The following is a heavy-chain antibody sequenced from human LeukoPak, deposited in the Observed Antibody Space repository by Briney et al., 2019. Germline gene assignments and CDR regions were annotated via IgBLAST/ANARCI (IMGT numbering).Heavy chain of an antibody. Sequence: SESLSLTSIVYGGSLSSYYWSWVRQPPGEGREWIGYIYYSGITNYNPALKGRVTISVDTSKNQFSLKLSPVTAEDTAVYYCARHQYSSSWPPFDYWGQGTLVTVSS. J-gene: IGHJ4*02. D-gene: IGHD6-13*01. V-gene: IGHV4-59*08. CDR3: ARHQYSSSWPPFDY. CDR1: GGSLSSYY. CDR2: IYYSGIT.